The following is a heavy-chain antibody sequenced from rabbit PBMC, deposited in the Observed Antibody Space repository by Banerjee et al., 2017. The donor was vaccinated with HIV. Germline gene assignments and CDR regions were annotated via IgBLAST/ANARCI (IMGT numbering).Heavy chain of an antibody. CDR1: GFDFSSYG. CDR2: IDPVFGST. Sequence: QEQLVESGGGLVQPGGSLKLSCKASGFDFSSYGVSWVRQAPGKGLEWIGYIDPVFGSTYYASWVNGRFTISSHNAQNTLYLQLNSLTAADTATYFCVSPYASLGRYYFNLWGQGTLVTVS. CDR3: VSPYASLGRYYFNL. V-gene: IGHV1S47*01. D-gene: IGHD1-1*01. J-gene: IGHJ4*01.